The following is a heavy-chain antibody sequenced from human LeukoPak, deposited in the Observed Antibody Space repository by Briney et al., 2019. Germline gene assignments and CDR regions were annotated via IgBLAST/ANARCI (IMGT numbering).Heavy chain of an antibody. CDR1: GFTLSSYA. CDR2: ISGSGGNT. Sequence: GGSLRLSCAASGFTLSSYAMSWVRQAPGKGLEWVSAISGSGGNTYYADSVKGRFTISRDKSKNTLFLQMNSLRAEDTAVYYCAKMSYGVYSDVDFWGQGTLVTVSS. V-gene: IGHV3-23*01. D-gene: IGHD2-8*01. J-gene: IGHJ4*02. CDR3: AKMSYGVYSDVDF.